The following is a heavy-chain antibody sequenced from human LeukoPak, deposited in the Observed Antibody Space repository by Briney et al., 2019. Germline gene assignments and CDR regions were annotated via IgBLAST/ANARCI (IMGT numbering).Heavy chain of an antibody. J-gene: IGHJ4*02. CDR2: INPSGGST. Sequence: ASVKVSCKASGYTFTSYYMHWVRQAPGQGLGRMGIINPSGGSTNYAQKFQGRVTITADESTSTAYMELSSLRSEDTAVYYCARKSSMITFGGPSVYWGQGTLVTVSS. CDR3: ARKSSMITFGGPSVY. V-gene: IGHV1-46*01. D-gene: IGHD3-16*01. CDR1: GYTFTSYY.